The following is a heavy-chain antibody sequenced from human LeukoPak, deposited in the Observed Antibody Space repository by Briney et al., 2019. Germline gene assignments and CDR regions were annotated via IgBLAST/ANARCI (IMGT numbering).Heavy chain of an antibody. D-gene: IGHD4-17*01. CDR2: IYYSGST. Sequence: SETLSLTCTVSGDSIGSNTYYWDWIRQPPGKGLEWIGTIYYSGSTYYNPSLKIRVTISVDTSNNQFPLNLSSVTAADTAVYYCARRGMTAVTTRSFDYWGQGTLVTVSS. V-gene: IGHV4-39*01. CDR1: GDSIGSNTYY. CDR3: ARRGMTAVTTRSFDY. J-gene: IGHJ4*02.